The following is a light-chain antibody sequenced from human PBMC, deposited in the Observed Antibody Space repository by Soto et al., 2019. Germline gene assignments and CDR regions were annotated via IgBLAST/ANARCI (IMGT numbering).Light chain of an antibody. CDR1: SSDVGDFNY. J-gene: IGLJ2*01. Sequence: QSVLTQPASVSGSPGRSVTISCTGTSSDVGDFNYVSWYQHLPGRAPKLIIYDVTNRPSGISYRFSASKSGRTASLTISRLQAEDEAYYYCSSYSSSTTHVVFGGGTKLTVL. V-gene: IGLV2-14*03. CDR2: DVT. CDR3: SSYSSSTTHVV.